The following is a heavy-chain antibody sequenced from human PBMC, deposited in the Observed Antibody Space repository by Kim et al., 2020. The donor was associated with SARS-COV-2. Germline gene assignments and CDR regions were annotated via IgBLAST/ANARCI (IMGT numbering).Heavy chain of an antibody. J-gene: IGHJ6*02. V-gene: IGHV4-4*07. CDR3: ARAPSTYYDFWNYDYGMDV. Sequence: SETLSLTCTVSGGSISSYYWSWIRQPAGKGLEWIGRIYTSGSTNYNPSLKSRVTMSVDTSKNQFSLKLSSVTASDTAVYYCARAPSTYYDFWNYDYGMDVWGQGTTVSGSS. CDR2: IYTSGST. D-gene: IGHD3-3*01. CDR1: GGSISSYY.